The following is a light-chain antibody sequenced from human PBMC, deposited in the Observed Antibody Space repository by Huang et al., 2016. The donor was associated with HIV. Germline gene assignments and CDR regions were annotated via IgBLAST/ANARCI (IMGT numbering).Light chain of an antibody. J-gene: IGKJ2*01. CDR1: QSVGSY. CDR3: QQRSNWPPGLYT. Sequence: EIVLTQSPATLSLSPGERATLSCRASQSVGSYLAWYQEKPGQAPSLLIYDASKRATGIPARFSGSGSGTDFTLTISNLEPEDFAVYYCQQRSNWPPGLYTFGQGTKLEIK. V-gene: IGKV3-11*01. CDR2: DAS.